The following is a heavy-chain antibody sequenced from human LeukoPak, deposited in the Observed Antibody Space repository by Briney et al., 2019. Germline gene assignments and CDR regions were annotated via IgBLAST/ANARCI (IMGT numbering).Heavy chain of an antibody. CDR2: SYSTGNT. CDR1: GDSISSGSYW. V-gene: IGHV4-61*02. Sequence: SETLSLTCTVSGDSISSGSYWGSWLRQPAGKRLEWIGRSYSTGNTNYNPSLKRRVTVSVDTSKNQFSLKLSSLTAADTAMYYCARREPHGDYGGKIRYYYYMDVWGKGTTITISS. D-gene: IGHD4-23*01. J-gene: IGHJ6*03. CDR3: ARREPHGDYGGKIRYYYYMDV.